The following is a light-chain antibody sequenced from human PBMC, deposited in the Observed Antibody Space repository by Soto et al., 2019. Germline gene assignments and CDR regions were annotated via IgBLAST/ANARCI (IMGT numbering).Light chain of an antibody. Sequence: DIQMTQSPSSLSASVGDRVTITCQASQDISNYLNWYQQKPGTAPKLLIYDASNLETGVPSRFSGSGSGTDFTFTISSLQPEDIATYYCQQYDIRPPFGGGTKVESK. CDR2: DAS. CDR3: QQYDIRPP. V-gene: IGKV1-33*01. J-gene: IGKJ4*01. CDR1: QDISNY.